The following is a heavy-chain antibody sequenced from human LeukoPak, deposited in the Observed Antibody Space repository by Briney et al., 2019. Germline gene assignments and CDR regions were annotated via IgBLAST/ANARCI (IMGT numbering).Heavy chain of an antibody. CDR2: ISYDGSNK. J-gene: IGHJ4*02. V-gene: IGHV3-30*14. D-gene: IGHD3-10*01. CDR3: VPPPGVRGT. Sequence: GGSLRLSCAASGFTFSSYAMPWVRQAPGKGLEWVAVISYDGSNKYYADSVKGRFTISRDNSKNTLYLQMNSLRAEDTAVYYCVPPPGVRGTWGQGTLVTVSS. CDR1: GFTFSSYA.